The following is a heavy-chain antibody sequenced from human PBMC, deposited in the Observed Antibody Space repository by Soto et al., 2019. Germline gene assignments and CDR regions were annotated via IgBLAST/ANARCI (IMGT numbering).Heavy chain of an antibody. Sequence: QVQLQQWGAGLLKPSETLSLTCAVYGGSFSGYYWSWIRQPPGKGLGWIGEINHSGSTIYNPSLASRVTISVDTSKNQFSLKLSSVTAADTAVYYCARVQWFGMDGRYWGPGTLVTVSS. CDR1: GGSFSGYY. CDR2: INHSGST. D-gene: IGHD3-10*01. V-gene: IGHV4-34*02. CDR3: ARVQWFGMDGRY. J-gene: IGHJ4*02.